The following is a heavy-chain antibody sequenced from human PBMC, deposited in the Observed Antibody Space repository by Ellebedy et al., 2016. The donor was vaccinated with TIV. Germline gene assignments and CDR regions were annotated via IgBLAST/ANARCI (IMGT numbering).Heavy chain of an antibody. Sequence: SVKVSCXASGGTFSSYAISWVRQAPGQGLEWMGGIIPIFGTANYAQKFQGRVTMTRDTSTSTVYMELSRLRSDDTAVYYCARASGLVVVPAALDWFNPWGQGTLVTVSS. CDR1: GGTFSSYA. J-gene: IGHJ5*02. D-gene: IGHD2-2*01. CDR2: IIPIFGTA. V-gene: IGHV1-69*05. CDR3: ARASGLVVVPAALDWFNP.